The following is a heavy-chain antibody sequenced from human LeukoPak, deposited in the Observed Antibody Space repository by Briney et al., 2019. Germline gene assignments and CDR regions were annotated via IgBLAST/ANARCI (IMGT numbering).Heavy chain of an antibody. J-gene: IGHJ4*02. V-gene: IGHV3-9*01. D-gene: IGHD6-19*01. CDR2: ISWNSGSI. CDR3: AKDISSGWGPHFDY. CDR1: GFTFDDYA. Sequence: PGGSLRLSCAASGFTFDDYAMHWVRQAPGKGLEWVSGISWNSGSIGYADSVKGRFTISRDNAKNSLYLQMNSLRAEDTALYYCAKDISSGWGPHFDYWGQGTLVTVSS.